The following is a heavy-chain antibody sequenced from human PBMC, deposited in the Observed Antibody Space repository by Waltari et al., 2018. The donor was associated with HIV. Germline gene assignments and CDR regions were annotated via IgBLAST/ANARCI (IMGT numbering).Heavy chain of an antibody. V-gene: IGHV3-23*01. D-gene: IGHD2-15*01. CDR3: VRAIFGGNGWKWYYFDL. Sequence: QLLESGGAFVQSGGSLRLSCAASGFNFGTYSMAWVRQAPGQGLEWFSMFRGGAKWYAYVVQDRFTISRDDSKSTLYLQMNRLRPDDSAFYYCVRAIFGGNGWKWYYFDLWGRGTLVSVSS. CDR2: MFRGGAK. J-gene: IGHJ2*01. CDR1: GFNFGTYS.